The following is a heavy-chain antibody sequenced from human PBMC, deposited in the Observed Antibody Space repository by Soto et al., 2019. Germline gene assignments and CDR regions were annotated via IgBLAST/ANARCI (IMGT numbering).Heavy chain of an antibody. CDR3: GNHPATSVTYFYCMDV. CDR1: GGSVSSSSFL. Sequence: PSETLSLTCTVPGGSVSSSSFLWGWIRQSPGKELEWIGSIYYSGTTYYNPSLKSRVTISLDTSKSQFSLKVISAIAADTAVYYCGNHPATSVTYFYCMDVWGQGTTVTVSS. J-gene: IGHJ6*02. D-gene: IGHD4-4*01. CDR2: IYYSGTT. V-gene: IGHV4-39*01.